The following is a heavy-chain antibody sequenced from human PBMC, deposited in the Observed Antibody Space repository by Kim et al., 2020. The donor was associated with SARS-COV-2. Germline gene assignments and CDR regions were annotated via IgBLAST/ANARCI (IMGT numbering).Heavy chain of an antibody. V-gene: IGHV4-59*13. Sequence: SETLSLTCTVSGGSISSYYWSWIRQPPGKGLEWIGYIYYSGSTNYNPSLKSRVTISVDTSKNQFSLKLSSVTAADTAVYYCARALADLTHIAAAGTGGMDVWGQGTTVTVSS. CDR3: ARALADLTHIAAAGTGGMDV. J-gene: IGHJ6*02. CDR1: GGSISSYY. CDR2: IYYSGST. D-gene: IGHD6-13*01.